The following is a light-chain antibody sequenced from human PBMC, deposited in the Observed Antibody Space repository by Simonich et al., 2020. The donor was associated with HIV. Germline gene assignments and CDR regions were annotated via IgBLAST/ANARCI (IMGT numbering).Light chain of an antibody. CDR3: QQRSNWPLT. J-gene: IGKJ4*01. CDR2: EAS. CDR1: QSVSSY. Sequence: EIVLTQSPATLSLSPGERATLSCRARQSVSSYLAWYQQKPGQAPRLLISEASNRATGIPARFSGSGSGTDFTLTISRLEPEDFAVYYCQQRSNWPLTFGGGTKVEIK. V-gene: IGKV3-11*01.